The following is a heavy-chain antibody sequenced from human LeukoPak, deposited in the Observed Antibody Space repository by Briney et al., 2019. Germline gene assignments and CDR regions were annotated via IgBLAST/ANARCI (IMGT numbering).Heavy chain of an antibody. CDR1: GGSISSYY. D-gene: IGHD6-19*01. J-gene: IGHJ4*02. V-gene: IGHV4-59*08. CDR2: IYYSGST. Sequence: KPSETLSLTCTVSGGSISSYYWSWIRQPPGKGLEWIGYIYYSGSTNYNPSLKSRVTISVDTSKNQFSLKLSSVTAADTAVYYCARSPDAIAVAGTYDYWGQGTLVTVSS. CDR3: ARSPDAIAVAGTYDY.